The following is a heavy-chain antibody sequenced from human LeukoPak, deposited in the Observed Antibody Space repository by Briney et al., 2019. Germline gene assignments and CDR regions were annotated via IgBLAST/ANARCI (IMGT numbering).Heavy chain of an antibody. CDR2: IYPGDSET. Sequence: GESLKISCKGSGYNFATYWIGWVRHMPGKGLEWIGIIYPGDSETRYSPSFQGQVTISADKSISTAYLQWSSLKASDTAMYYCARQGGYSSGFDYWGQGTLVTASS. CDR3: ARQGGYSSGFDY. J-gene: IGHJ4*02. V-gene: IGHV5-51*01. D-gene: IGHD5-18*01. CDR1: GYNFATYW.